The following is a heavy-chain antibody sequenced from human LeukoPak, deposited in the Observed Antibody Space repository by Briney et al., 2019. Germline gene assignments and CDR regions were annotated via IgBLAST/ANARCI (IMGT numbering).Heavy chain of an antibody. Sequence: GGSLRLSCEASGFPFGSYVMSWVRQAPGKGLEWIAYINHNAEMIFYPDFVKGRFTISRDNAKNSLYLQMNALRYEDTAIYYCARDHDWAFDLWGQGTLVAVSS. CDR1: GFPFGSYV. J-gene: IGHJ4*02. D-gene: IGHD3-9*01. CDR2: INHNAEMI. V-gene: IGHV3-48*02. CDR3: ARDHDWAFDL.